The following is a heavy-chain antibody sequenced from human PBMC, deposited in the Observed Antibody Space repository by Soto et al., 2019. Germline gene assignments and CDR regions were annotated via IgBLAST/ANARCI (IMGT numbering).Heavy chain of an antibody. V-gene: IGHV1-8*01. CDR2: MNPNSGNT. CDR3: ARGRQLVLGWFDP. D-gene: IGHD6-13*01. J-gene: IGHJ5*02. Sequence: GASVKVSCKASGYTFTSYDISWVRQATGQGLEWMGWMNPNSGNTGYAQKFQGRVTMTRNTSISTAYMELSSLRSEDTAVYYCARGRQLVLGWFDPWGQGTLVTVSS. CDR1: GYTFTSYD.